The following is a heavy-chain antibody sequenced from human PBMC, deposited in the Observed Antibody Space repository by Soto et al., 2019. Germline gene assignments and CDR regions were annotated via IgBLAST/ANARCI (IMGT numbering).Heavy chain of an antibody. V-gene: IGHV4-34*01. Sequence: KTSETLSLTCAVYGGSFSGYYWSWIRQPPGKGLEWIGEINHSGSTNYNPSLKSRVTISVDTSKNQFSLKLSSVTAADTAVYYCARGWSLVVPNGAFDYWGQGTLVTVSS. J-gene: IGHJ4*02. CDR3: ARGWSLVVPNGAFDY. CDR2: INHSGST. CDR1: GGSFSGYY. D-gene: IGHD2-2*01.